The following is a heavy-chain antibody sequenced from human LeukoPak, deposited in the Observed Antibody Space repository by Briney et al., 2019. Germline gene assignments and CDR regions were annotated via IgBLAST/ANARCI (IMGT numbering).Heavy chain of an antibody. V-gene: IGHV3-7*01. J-gene: IGHJ4*02. CDR2: INEDGSVQ. CDR1: GFIISDYR. CDR3: ASRESSMARSH. D-gene: IGHD3-10*01. Sequence: QPGGSLRLSCAASGFIISDYRMNWVRQVPGKGPEWVANINEDGSVQDYVDSVRGRFTISRDNAKNSVYLQMNSLRVEDTAVYYCASRESSMARSHWGQGTLVTVSS.